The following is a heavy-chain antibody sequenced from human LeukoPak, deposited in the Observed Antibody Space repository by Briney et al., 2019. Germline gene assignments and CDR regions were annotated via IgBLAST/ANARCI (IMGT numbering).Heavy chain of an antibody. Sequence: GGSLGLSCAASGFTFSSYEMNWVRQAPGKGLEWVSYISSSGSTIYYADSVKGRFTISRDNAKNSLYLQMNSLRAEDTAVYYCAANDGYLFDYWGQGTLVTVSS. CDR2: ISSSGSTI. CDR3: AANDGYLFDY. J-gene: IGHJ4*02. V-gene: IGHV3-48*03. D-gene: IGHD5-24*01. CDR1: GFTFSSYE.